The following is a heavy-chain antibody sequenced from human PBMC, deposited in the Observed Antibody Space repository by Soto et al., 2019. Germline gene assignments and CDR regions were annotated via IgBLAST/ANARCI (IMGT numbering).Heavy chain of an antibody. CDR3: AKGGFYSSSSNLTSLG. CDR2: ISHDGKRT. Sequence: PGGSLRLSCAVSGFTFSNFAMHWIRQAPGKGLEWVAMISHDGKRTYYADSVKGRFTVSRDNSMKTLYVQMTSLRPEDTAVYYCAKGGFYSSSSNLTSLGWGQGTLLTVSS. V-gene: IGHV3-30*04. J-gene: IGHJ4*02. D-gene: IGHD6-6*01. CDR1: GFTFSNFA.